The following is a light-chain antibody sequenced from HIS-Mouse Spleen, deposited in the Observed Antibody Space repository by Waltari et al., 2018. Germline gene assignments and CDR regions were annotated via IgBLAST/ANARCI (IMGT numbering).Light chain of an antibody. CDR1: QGISSY. V-gene: IGKV1-8*01. CDR3: QQYYSYWT. Sequence: AIRMTQSPSSFSASTGDRVTITCRASQGISSYLAWYQQKPGKAPKLLIYAASTLQSGDPSRFSGSGSGTDFTLTISCLQSEDFATYYCQQYYSYWTFGQGTKVEIK. CDR2: AAS. J-gene: IGKJ1*01.